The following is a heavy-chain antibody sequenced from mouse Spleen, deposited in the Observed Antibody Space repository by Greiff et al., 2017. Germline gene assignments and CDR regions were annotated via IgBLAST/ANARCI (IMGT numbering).Heavy chain of an antibody. CDR3: ARHLAYYSNYYFDY. D-gene: IGHD2-5*01. J-gene: IGHJ2*01. CDR1: GYTFTSYW. V-gene: IGHV1-72*01. CDR2: IDPNSGGT. Sequence: QVQLQQPGAELVKPGASVKLSCKASGYTFTSYWMHWVKQRPGRGLEWIGRIDPNSGGTKYNEKFKSKATLTVDKPSSTAYMQLSSVTSEDSAVYYCARHLAYYSNYYFDYWGQGTTLTVSS.